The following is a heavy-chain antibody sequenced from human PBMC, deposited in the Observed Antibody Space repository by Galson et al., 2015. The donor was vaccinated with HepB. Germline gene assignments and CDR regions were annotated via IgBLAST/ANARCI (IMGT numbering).Heavy chain of an antibody. D-gene: IGHD3-22*01. CDR2: MYHSGSI. CDR1: GGSISSSNW. V-gene: IGHV4-4*02. J-gene: IGHJ3*02. Sequence: TLSLTCGVSGGSISSSNWWTWVRQSPGKGLEWIGEMYHSGSINYNPSLKSRVTISVDKSKNQLSLKLNSVTAADTAVYYCARLLYDRSGRPAFDIWGQGTMVTVSS. CDR3: ARLLYDRSGRPAFDI.